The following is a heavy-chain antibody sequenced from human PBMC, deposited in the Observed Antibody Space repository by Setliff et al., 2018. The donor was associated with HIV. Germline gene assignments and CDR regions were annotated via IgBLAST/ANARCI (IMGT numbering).Heavy chain of an antibody. D-gene: IGHD6-19*01. V-gene: IGHV1-46*02. CDR3: ARLGSGWSDSYYYAMDI. CDR1: GYTFNSAY. J-gene: IGHJ6*02. CDR2: INPSAGST. Sequence: GASVKVSCKASGYTFNSAYINWVRQAPGQGLEWMGIINPSAGSTSYAQRFQDRVTMTTDTSTSTVYMELSNLRSEDTAVYFCARLGSGWSDSYYYAMDIWGQGTLVTVSS.